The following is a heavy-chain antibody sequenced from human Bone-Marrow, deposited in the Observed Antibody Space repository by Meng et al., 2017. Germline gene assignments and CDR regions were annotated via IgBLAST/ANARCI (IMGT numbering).Heavy chain of an antibody. V-gene: IGHV3-21*01. Sequence: GESLKISCAASGFTFSSYSMNWVRQAPGKGLEWVSSISSSSSYIYYADSVKGRFTISRDNAKNALYLQMNSLRAEDTAVYYCARDRGHLYYFDYWGQGTLVTVSS. CDR1: GFTFSSYS. J-gene: IGHJ4*02. D-gene: IGHD3-3*02. CDR3: ARDRGHLYYFDY. CDR2: ISSSSSYI.